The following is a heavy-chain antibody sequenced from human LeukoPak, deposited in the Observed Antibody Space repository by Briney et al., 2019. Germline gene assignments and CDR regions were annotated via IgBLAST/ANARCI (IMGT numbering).Heavy chain of an antibody. D-gene: IGHD6-19*01. J-gene: IGHJ4*02. CDR1: GFTVSNHY. CDR3: ARGYKYSSGWYYFDY. V-gene: IGHV3-53*01. CDR2: IYSGGST. Sequence: PGGSLRLSCAASGFTVSNHYMSWVRQAPGKGLEWVSVIYSGGSTYYADSVKGRFTISRDNSKNTLYLQMNSLRAEDTAVYYCARGYKYSSGWYYFDYWGQGTLVTVSS.